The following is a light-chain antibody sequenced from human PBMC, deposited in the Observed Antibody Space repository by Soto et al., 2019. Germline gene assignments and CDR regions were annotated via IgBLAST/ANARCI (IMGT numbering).Light chain of an antibody. CDR3: QPSYSTPLT. Sequence: DIQMTQSPSSLSASVADRVTITCRASQSISSYLNWYQQKPGKVPKLLIYAASSLQSGVPSRFSGSGSGTDFTLTVSSLQPEDFATYYCQPSYSTPLTFGGGTKVDIK. V-gene: IGKV1-39*01. CDR1: QSISSY. CDR2: AAS. J-gene: IGKJ4*01.